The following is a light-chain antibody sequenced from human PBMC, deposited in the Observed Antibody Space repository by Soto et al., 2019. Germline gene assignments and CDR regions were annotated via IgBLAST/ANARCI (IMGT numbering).Light chain of an antibody. J-gene: IGKJ1*01. CDR2: GAS. Sequence: IVVTQSPGTLSLAPGERATLSCRASQSVSSSYLAWYQEKPGQAPRLLIYGASSRATGIPDSFSGSGSGTDFTLTISRLEPEDFAVYYCQQYGTAPRTFGQGTKVEIK. CDR3: QQYGTAPRT. V-gene: IGKV3-20*01. CDR1: QSVSSSY.